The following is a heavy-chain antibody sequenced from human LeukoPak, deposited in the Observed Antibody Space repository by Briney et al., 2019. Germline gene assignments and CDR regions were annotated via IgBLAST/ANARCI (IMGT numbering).Heavy chain of an antibody. J-gene: IGHJ4*02. V-gene: IGHV1-69*04. CDR1: GGTFSSYA. Sequence: ASVKVSCKASGGTFSSYAISWVRQAPGQGLEWMGRIIPILGIANYAQKFQGRVTITADISTSTAYMVLSSLRSEDTAVYYCARDPAAGSFDYWGQGTLVTVSS. CDR3: ARDPAAGSFDY. D-gene: IGHD6-13*01. CDR2: IIPILGIA.